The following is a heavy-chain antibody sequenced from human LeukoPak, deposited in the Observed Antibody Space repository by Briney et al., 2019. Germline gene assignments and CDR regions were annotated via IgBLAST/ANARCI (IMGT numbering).Heavy chain of an antibody. V-gene: IGHV1-69*05. D-gene: IGHD5-24*01. Sequence: SVKVSCKASGGTFSSYAISWVRQAPGQGLEWMGGIIPIFGTANYAQKFQGRVTITTDESTSTAYMELSNLRSEDTAVYYCARRRDGYNYYFDYWGQGTLVTVSS. CDR3: ARRRDGYNYYFDY. CDR2: IIPIFGTA. J-gene: IGHJ4*02. CDR1: GGTFSSYA.